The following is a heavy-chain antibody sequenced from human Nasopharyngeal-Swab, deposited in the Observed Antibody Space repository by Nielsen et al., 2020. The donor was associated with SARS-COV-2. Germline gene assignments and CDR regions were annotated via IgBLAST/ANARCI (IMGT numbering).Heavy chain of an antibody. V-gene: IGHV1-46*01. D-gene: IGHD2-15*01. J-gene: IGHJ6*02. CDR3: ASFIADGMDV. CDR1: GYTFTSYY. Sequence: GESLKISCAASGYTFTSYYMHWVRQAPGQGLECMGIINPSGGSTSYAQKFQGRVTMTRDTSTSTVYMELSSLRSEDTAVYYCASFIADGMDVWGQGTTVTVSS. CDR2: INPSGGST.